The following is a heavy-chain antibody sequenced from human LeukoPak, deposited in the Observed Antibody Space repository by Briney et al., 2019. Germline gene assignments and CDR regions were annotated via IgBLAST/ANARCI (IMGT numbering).Heavy chain of an antibody. CDR2: IYTSGST. CDR3: ARGSGYSNYEFDP. CDR1: GGSISSGSYY. V-gene: IGHV4-61*02. J-gene: IGHJ5*02. D-gene: IGHD4-11*01. Sequence: SQTLSLTCTVSGGSISSGSYYWSWIRQPAGKGLEWIGRIYTSGSTNYNPSLKSRVTISVDTSKNQYSLKLSSVTAADTAVYYCARGSGYSNYEFDPWGQGTLVTVSS.